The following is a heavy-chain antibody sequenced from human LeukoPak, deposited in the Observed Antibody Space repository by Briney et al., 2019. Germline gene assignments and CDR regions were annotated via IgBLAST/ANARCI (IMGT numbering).Heavy chain of an antibody. Sequence: PGGSLRLSCAASGFTFSSYWMSWVRQAPGKGLEWVANIKQDGSEKYYVDSVKGRFTISRDNAKNSLYLQMNSLRAEDTAVYYCARDELRADVLDAFDIWGQGTMVTVSS. V-gene: IGHV3-7*03. CDR2: IKQDGSEK. J-gene: IGHJ3*02. D-gene: IGHD3-10*01. CDR3: ARDELRADVLDAFDI. CDR1: GFTFSSYW.